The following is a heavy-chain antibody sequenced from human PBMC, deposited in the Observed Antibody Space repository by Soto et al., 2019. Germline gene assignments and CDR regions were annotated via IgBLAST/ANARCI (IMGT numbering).Heavy chain of an antibody. CDR2: IWYDGSNK. J-gene: IGHJ6*02. V-gene: IGHV3-33*01. CDR1: GFTFSSYG. D-gene: IGHD4-4*01. CDR3: ARDYDYSNTMSIGYYYGRDV. Sequence: QVQLVESGGGVVQPGRSLRLSCAASGFTFSSYGMHWVRQAPGKGLEWVAVIWYDGSNKYYADSVKGRFTISRDNSKNSMYLQMNSLRAEDTAVYYCARDYDYSNTMSIGYYYGRDVWGQGTTVTVSS.